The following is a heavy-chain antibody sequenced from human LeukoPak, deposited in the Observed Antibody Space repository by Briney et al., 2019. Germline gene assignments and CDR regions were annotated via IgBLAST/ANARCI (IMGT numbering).Heavy chain of an antibody. CDR1: GFTLGNHG. CDR3: ARHRGSVFEGYMYV. D-gene: IGHD2-8*01. CDR2: IFSNGVNK. J-gene: IGHJ6*03. V-gene: IGHV3-33*01. Sequence: PGTSLRLSCAASGFTLGNHGMHWVRQAPGKGLEWVAIIFSNGVNKYCADSMKGRFTISRDTSKNTLFLEMESLRTEDTAVYYCARHRGSVFEGYMYVWGKGTTVTVSS.